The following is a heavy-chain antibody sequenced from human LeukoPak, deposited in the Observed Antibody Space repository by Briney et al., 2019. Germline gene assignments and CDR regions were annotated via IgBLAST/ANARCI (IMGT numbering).Heavy chain of an antibody. V-gene: IGHV3-23*01. CDR2: ISNDGVYT. CDR3: ARDYWWNYDY. CDR1: GFTFRNYA. J-gene: IGHJ4*02. D-gene: IGHD1-7*01. Sequence: GGSLRLSCVASGFTFRNYAMSWVRQSPGKGLEWISAISNDGVYTFHADSVKGRLTISRDNSKNTIYLQMDSLRAEDTAIYYCARDYWWNYDYWGQGTLVTVSS.